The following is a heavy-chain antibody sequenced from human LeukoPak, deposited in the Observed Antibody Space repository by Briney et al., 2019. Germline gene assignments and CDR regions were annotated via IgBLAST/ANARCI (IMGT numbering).Heavy chain of an antibody. CDR3: ARHEVGGAFDI. CDR1: GYSFTDYW. Sequence: GESLRISCKGSGYSFTDYWIGWVRQMPGEGLQWMGIIYPDDSDIRYSPSFQGQVTISADKSISTAYLQWSSLKASDTAMYYCARHEVGGAFDIWGQGTMVTVSS. V-gene: IGHV5-51*01. J-gene: IGHJ3*02. D-gene: IGHD2-2*01. CDR2: IYPDDSDI.